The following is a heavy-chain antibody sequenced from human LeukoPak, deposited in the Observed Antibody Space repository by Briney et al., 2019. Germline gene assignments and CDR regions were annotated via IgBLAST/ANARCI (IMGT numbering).Heavy chain of an antibody. CDR3: ARDYGGAYFDY. J-gene: IGHJ4*02. CDR1: GFTFSSYW. D-gene: IGHD4-23*01. CDR2: INSDGSST. V-gene: IGHV3-74*01. Sequence: GGSLRLSCAASGFTFSSYWMHWVRQAPGKGLVWLSRINSDGSSTSYADSVKGRFTISRDNAKNTLYLQMNSLRAEDTAVYYCARDYGGAYFDYWGQGTLVTVSS.